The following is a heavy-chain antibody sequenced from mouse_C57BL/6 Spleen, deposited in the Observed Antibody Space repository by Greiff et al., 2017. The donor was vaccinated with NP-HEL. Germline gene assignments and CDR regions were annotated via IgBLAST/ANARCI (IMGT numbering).Heavy chain of an antibody. CDR2: IDPSDSET. CDR1: GYTFTSYW. J-gene: IGHJ2*01. CDR3: ARSGGYDGYFDY. D-gene: IGHD2-2*01. Sequence: VQLQQSGAELVRPGSSVKLSCKASGYTFTSYWMHWVKQRPIQGLEWIGNIDPSDSETHYNQKFKDKATLTVDKSSSTAYMQLSSLTSEDSAVYYCARSGGYDGYFDYWGQGTTLTVSS. V-gene: IGHV1-52*01.